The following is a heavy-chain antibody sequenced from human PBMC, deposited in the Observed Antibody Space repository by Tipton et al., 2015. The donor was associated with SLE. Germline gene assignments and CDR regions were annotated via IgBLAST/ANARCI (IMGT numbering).Heavy chain of an antibody. V-gene: IGHV4-59*01. CDR1: GGSISSYY. Sequence: TLSLTCTVSGGSISSYYWSWIRQPPGKGLEWIGYIYYSGSTNYNPSLKSRVTISVDTSKNQFSLKLSSVTAADTAVYYCARASASFDYWGQGTLVTVSS. CDR3: ARASASFDY. J-gene: IGHJ4*02. CDR2: IYYSGST. D-gene: IGHD1-26*01.